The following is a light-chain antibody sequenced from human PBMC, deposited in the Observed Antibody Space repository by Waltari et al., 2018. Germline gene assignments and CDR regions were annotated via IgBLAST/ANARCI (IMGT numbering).Light chain of an antibody. CDR1: SSDVGSYNL. Sequence: QSALTQPASVSGSPGPSITIPCTGTSSDVGSYNLVSWYQQHPGKAPKLMIHEDTRRPSGVSNRFSASKSGNTASLTISGLQAEDEADYYCSSYAGSRNLVFGGGTKLTVL. V-gene: IGLV2-23*01. CDR2: EDT. CDR3: SSYAGSRNLV. J-gene: IGLJ3*02.